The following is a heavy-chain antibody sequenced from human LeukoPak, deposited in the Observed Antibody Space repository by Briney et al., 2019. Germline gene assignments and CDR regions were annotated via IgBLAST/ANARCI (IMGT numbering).Heavy chain of an antibody. Sequence: GGSLRLSCAASGFTFSNSAMSWVRQAPGKGLEWVAVISYDGSNKYYADSVKGRFTISRDNSKNTLYLQMNSLRAEDTAVYYCARGYYYDSSGYYYVRPFDYWGQGTLVTVSS. CDR3: ARGYYYDSSGYYYVRPFDY. CDR2: ISYDGSNK. CDR1: GFTFSNSA. D-gene: IGHD3-22*01. J-gene: IGHJ4*02. V-gene: IGHV3-30*03.